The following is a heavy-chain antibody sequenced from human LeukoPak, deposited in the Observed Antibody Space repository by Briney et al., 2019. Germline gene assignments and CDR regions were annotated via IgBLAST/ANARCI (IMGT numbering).Heavy chain of an antibody. J-gene: IGHJ4*02. CDR3: ARDSAPYVWGSYRYFDY. Sequence: GGSLRLSCAASGCTFSSYSMNWVRQAPAKGLEWVSYISSSSSTIYYADSVKGRFTISRDNAKNSLYLQMNSLRDEDTAVYYCARDSAPYVWGSYRYFDYWGQGTLVTVSS. CDR1: GCTFSSYS. V-gene: IGHV3-48*02. CDR2: ISSSSSTI. D-gene: IGHD3-16*02.